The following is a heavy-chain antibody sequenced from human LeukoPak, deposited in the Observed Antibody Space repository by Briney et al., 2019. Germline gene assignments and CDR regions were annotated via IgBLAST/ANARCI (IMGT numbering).Heavy chain of an antibody. CDR1: GFTFSSYA. D-gene: IGHD5-18*01. CDR2: MSYDGSEK. V-gene: IGHV3-30*04. Sequence: GRSLRLSCAASGFTFSSYAMHWVRQAPGKELEWVAVMSYDGSEKYYADSVKGRFTISRDNSKNTLYLQLNSLRAEDTAVYYCAKDATWIQHFDYWGQGTLVIVSS. J-gene: IGHJ4*02. CDR3: AKDATWIQHFDY.